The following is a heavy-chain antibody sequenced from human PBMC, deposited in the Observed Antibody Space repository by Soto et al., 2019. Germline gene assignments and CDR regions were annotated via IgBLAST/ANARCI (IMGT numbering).Heavy chain of an antibody. CDR1: GDSVSSNSAA. V-gene: IGHV6-1*01. D-gene: IGHD2-21*02. J-gene: IGHJ2*01. CDR2: TYYRSKWYN. CDR3: ARSNIVVVTGNWYFDL. Sequence: SQTLSLTCAISGDSVSSNSAAWNWIRQSPSRGLEWLGRTYYRSKWYNDYAVSVKSRITINPDTSKNQFSLQLNSVTPEDTAVYYCARSNIVVVTGNWYFDLWGRGTLVTVSS.